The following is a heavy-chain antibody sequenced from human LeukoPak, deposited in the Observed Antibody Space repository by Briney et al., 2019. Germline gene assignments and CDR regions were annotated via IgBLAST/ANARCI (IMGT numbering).Heavy chain of an antibody. V-gene: IGHV3-13*01. J-gene: IGHJ4*02. Sequence: GGSLRLSCAASGFTFSSSDMHWVRQATGKGLEWVSAIGTTGDTYYPGSVKGRFTISRDNSKNTLYLQMNSLRAEDTAVYYCARGVANYYDSSGYQNWGQGTLVTVSS. CDR3: ARGVANYYDSSGYQN. CDR2: IGTTGDT. CDR1: GFTFSSSD. D-gene: IGHD3-22*01.